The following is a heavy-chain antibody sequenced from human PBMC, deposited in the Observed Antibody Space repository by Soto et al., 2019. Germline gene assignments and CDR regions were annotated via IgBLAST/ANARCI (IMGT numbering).Heavy chain of an antibody. J-gene: IGHJ6*02. D-gene: IGHD6-6*01. CDR2: IYSGGST. V-gene: IGHV3-53*01. Sequence: GGSLRLSCAASGFTVSSNYMSWVRQAPGKGLEWVSVIYSGGSTYYADSVKGRFTISRDNSKNTLYLQMNSLRAEDTAVYYCASEYSSSSYYYYYGMDVWGQGTTVTVSS. CDR1: GFTVSSNY. CDR3: ASEYSSSSYYYYYGMDV.